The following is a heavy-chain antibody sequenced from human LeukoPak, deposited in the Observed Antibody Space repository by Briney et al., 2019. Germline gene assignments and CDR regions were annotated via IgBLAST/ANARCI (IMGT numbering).Heavy chain of an antibody. CDR3: ARHVPEYCSGGSCWSLVHAFDI. D-gene: IGHD2-15*01. V-gene: IGHV4-30-4*01. J-gene: IGHJ3*02. CDR1: GGSISSGDYY. CDR2: IYYSGST. Sequence: PSETLSLTCTVSGGSISSGDYYWSWIRQPPGKGLEWIGYIYYSGSTYYNPSLKSRVTISVDTSKNQFSLKLSSVTAADTAVYYCARHVPEYCSGGSCWSLVHAFDIWGQGTMVTVSS.